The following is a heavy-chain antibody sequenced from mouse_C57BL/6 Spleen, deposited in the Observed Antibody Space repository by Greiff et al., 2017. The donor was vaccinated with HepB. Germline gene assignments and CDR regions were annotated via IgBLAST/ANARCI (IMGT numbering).Heavy chain of an antibody. Sequence: QVQLQQPGAELVRPGSSVKLSCKASGYTFTSYWMHWVKQRPIQGLEWIGNIDPSDSETHYNQKFKDKATLTVDKSSSTAYMQLSRLTSEDSAVYYFARWITAVVATRLDYWGQGTTLTVSS. J-gene: IGHJ2*01. CDR2: IDPSDSET. V-gene: IGHV1-52*01. CDR1: GYTFTSYW. D-gene: IGHD1-1*01. CDR3: ARWITAVVATRLDY.